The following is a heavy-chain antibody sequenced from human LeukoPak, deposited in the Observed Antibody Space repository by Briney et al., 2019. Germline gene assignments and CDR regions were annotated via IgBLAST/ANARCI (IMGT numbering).Heavy chain of an antibody. J-gene: IGHJ4*02. CDR2: INPNSGGT. V-gene: IGHV1-2*02. CDR1: GYTFTGYY. D-gene: IGHD6-19*01. CDR3: AREPSYGWSLGY. Sequence: ASVKVSCKASGYTFTGYYMHWVRQAPGQGLEWMGWINPNSGGTNYARNFQGRVIMTRDTSISTAYKELSRLISDDTAVYYCAREPSYGWSLGYWGQGTLVTVSS.